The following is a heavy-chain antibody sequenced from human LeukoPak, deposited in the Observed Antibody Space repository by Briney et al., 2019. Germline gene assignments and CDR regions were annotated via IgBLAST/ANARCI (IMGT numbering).Heavy chain of an antibody. Sequence: PGGSLRLSCTASGFTFDDYAMHWVRQTPGKGLEWVSHINNDGSSTSYADSVKGRFTISRDNAKNTLYLQMNSLRTEDTAVYYCACYGIAPPYWGQGTLVTVSS. CDR3: ACYGIAPPY. CDR2: INNDGSST. V-gene: IGHV3-74*01. D-gene: IGHD2-15*01. J-gene: IGHJ4*02. CDR1: GFTFDDYA.